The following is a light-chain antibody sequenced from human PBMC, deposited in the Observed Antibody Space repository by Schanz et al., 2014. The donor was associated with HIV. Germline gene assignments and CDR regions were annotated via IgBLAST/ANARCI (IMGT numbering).Light chain of an antibody. Sequence: DIQMTQSPSILYASVGDRITITCRASQSISDSLAWYQQKPGKAPNLLISEASILESGVPSRFSGSGSGTEFTLTISSLQPDDFATYYCQQYNSYPLTFGGGTKVEIK. V-gene: IGKV1-5*03. CDR1: QSISDS. CDR3: QQYNSYPLT. J-gene: IGKJ4*01. CDR2: EAS.